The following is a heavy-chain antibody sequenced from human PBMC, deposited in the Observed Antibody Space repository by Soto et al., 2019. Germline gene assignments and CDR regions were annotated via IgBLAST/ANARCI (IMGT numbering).Heavy chain of an antibody. CDR2: IYYSGST. CDR1: GGSISSYY. J-gene: IGHJ4*02. V-gene: IGHV4-59*01. Sequence: SETLSLTCTVSGGSISSYYWSWIRQPPGKGLEWIGYIYYSGSTNYNPSLKSRVTISVDTSKKQFSLKLSSVTAADTAGYYCARERDDDSSGYYYGFDYWGQGTLVTVSS. D-gene: IGHD3-22*01. CDR3: ARERDDDSSGYYYGFDY.